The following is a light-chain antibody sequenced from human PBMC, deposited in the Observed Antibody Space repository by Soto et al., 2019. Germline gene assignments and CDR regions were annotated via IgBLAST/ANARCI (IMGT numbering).Light chain of an antibody. J-gene: IGKJ2*02. CDR1: QSVNSN. Sequence: EIVMTQSPATLSVSPGERVTLSCRASQSVNSNLAWYQLKPGQAPRLLIYGASTRATGIPARISGIGSGTEFTLTISSLQSEDFAVYFCQQYNNWPPGTFGQGTKLQIK. CDR2: GAS. CDR3: QQYNNWPPGT. V-gene: IGKV3-15*01.